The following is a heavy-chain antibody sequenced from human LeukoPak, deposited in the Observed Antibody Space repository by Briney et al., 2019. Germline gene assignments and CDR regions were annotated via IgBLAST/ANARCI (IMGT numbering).Heavy chain of an antibody. CDR1: GFTFSSYW. CDR3: TTDVYYDSGAYRENGVFDS. D-gene: IGHD3-22*01. CDR2: INQDGGER. J-gene: IGHJ5*01. V-gene: IGHV3-7*05. Sequence: GGSLRLSCAASGFTFSSYWVSWVRQAPGKGLEWVANINQDGGERHYVGSVKGRFTVSRDNAKNSLYLQMSSLRTEDTAVYYCTTDVYYDSGAYRENGVFDSWGQGTLVTVSS.